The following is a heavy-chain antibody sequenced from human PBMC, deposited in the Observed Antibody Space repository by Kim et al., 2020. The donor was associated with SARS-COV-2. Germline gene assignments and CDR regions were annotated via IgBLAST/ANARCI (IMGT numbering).Heavy chain of an antibody. CDR1: GCTFSSYA. CDR3: ARGIYDSSGYYDY. V-gene: IGHV3-30*04. Sequence: GGSLRLSCAASGCTFSSYAMHWVRQAPGKGLEWVAVISYDGSNKDYADSVKGRFTISRDNSKNTLYLQMNSLRAEDTAVYYCARGIYDSSGYYDYWGQGTLVTVSS. CDR2: ISYDGSNK. D-gene: IGHD3-22*01. J-gene: IGHJ4*02.